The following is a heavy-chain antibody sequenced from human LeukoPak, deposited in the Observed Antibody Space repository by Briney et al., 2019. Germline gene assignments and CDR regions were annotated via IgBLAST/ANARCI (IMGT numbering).Heavy chain of an antibody. CDR2: ISGTGFTT. Sequence: GGSLRLSCAASGFTFNSYAMNWVRLAPGMGLEWVSTISGTGFTTYYAESLKGRFTISRDNSRDTLYLQMNSLRAEDTAVYYCARGGGIAVLGWLDPWGQGTLVTVSS. D-gene: IGHD6-19*01. CDR1: GFTFNSYA. CDR3: ARGGGIAVLGWLDP. J-gene: IGHJ5*02. V-gene: IGHV3-23*01.